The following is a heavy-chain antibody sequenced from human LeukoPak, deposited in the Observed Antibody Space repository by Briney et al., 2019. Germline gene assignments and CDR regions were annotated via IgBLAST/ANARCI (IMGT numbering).Heavy chain of an antibody. D-gene: IGHD3-10*01. CDR2: FHNSRTT. CDR1: GASISGYS. J-gene: IGHJ5*02. CDR3: ARGHLGLSP. Sequence: KPSETLSLTCTVSGASISGYSWPWLRQPPGQGLEWIGYFHNSRTTSYNPSLTGRVIISVDTAMDQISLKLNSVTAADTDVYYCARGHLGLSPWGQGTLVTVSS. V-gene: IGHV4-59*01.